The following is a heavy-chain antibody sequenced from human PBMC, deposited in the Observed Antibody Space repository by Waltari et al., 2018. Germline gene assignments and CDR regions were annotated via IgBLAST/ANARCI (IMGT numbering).Heavy chain of an antibody. D-gene: IGHD4-17*01. CDR3: ARQPYYGGNSRDAFDI. V-gene: IGHV5-51*01. CDR1: GYSFTSYW. Sequence: EVQLVQSGAEVKKPGESLKISCKGSGYSFTSYWIGWVRQMPGKGLEWMGIIYPGDSDTRYSPSFQGQVTISADKSISTAYLQWSSLKASDTAMYYCARQPYYGGNSRDAFDIWGQGTMVTVSS. J-gene: IGHJ3*02. CDR2: IYPGDSDT.